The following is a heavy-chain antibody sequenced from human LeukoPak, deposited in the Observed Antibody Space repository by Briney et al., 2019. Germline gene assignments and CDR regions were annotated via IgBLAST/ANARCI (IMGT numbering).Heavy chain of an antibody. D-gene: IGHD2-21*01. Sequence: GGSLRLSCAASGFTFSSYSMNWVRQAPGKGLEWVSYISSSSSTIYYADSVKGRFTISRDNAKNSLYLRMNSLRAEDTAVYYCARDPDSGDYWGQGTLVTVSS. J-gene: IGHJ4*02. CDR3: ARDPDSGDY. CDR2: ISSSSSTI. CDR1: GFTFSSYS. V-gene: IGHV3-48*01.